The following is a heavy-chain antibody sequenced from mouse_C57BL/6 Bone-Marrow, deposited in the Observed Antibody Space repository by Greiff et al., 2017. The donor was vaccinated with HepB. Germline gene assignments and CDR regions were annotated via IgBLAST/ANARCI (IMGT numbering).Heavy chain of an antibody. J-gene: IGHJ2*01. Sequence: QVQLKESGPELVKPGASVKISCKASGYAFSSSWMNWVKQRPGKGLEWIGRIYPGDGDTNYNGKFKGKATLTADKSSSTAYMQLSSLTSEDSAVYFCARGGTGNYYPDYWGQGTTLTVSS. CDR3: ARGGTGNYYPDY. CDR1: GYAFSSSW. V-gene: IGHV1-82*01. D-gene: IGHD2-1*01. CDR2: IYPGDGDT.